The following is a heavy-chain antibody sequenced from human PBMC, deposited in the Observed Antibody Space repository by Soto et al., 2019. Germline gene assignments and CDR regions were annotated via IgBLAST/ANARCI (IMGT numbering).Heavy chain of an antibody. CDR3: ARDLVGYGDYVFDF. V-gene: IGHV3-33*01. Sequence: QVPLVESGGGVVPPGRSLSLSCAASGFTFSSYGMHWFRQAPVKGLEWVAFIWYDGINKEYADSVKGRFTVSRDNSKNTLYLQMNTLRAEDTAVYYCARDLVGYGDYVFDFWGQGTLVPVSS. CDR2: IWYDGINK. J-gene: IGHJ4*02. D-gene: IGHD4-17*01. CDR1: GFTFSSYG.